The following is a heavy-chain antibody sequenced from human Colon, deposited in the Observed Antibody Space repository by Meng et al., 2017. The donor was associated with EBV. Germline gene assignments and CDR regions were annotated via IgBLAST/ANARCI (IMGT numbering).Heavy chain of an antibody. CDR3: ASLYGDFAF. CDR2: IYYGGST. V-gene: IGHV4-4*02. Sequence: HVRRQESGPGLVKPSRTLSLTCAVSGTSITSSNWWSWVRQPPGKGLEWIGEIYYGGSTNYNPSLKSRVTISLDESKNQFSLRLASMTAADTAVYYCASLYGDFAFWGQGTLVTVPS. J-gene: IGHJ4*02. D-gene: IGHD4-17*01. CDR1: GTSITSSNW.